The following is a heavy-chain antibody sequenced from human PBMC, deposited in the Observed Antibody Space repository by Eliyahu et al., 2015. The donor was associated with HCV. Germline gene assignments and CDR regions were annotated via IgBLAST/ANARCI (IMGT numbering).Heavy chain of an antibody. CDR3: AKGGTYYYDSSGYYPNWYFDL. CDR1: GFXFSXYA. Sequence: EVQLVESGGGLVQPGGSLRLSCAASGFXFSXYAXXWARQAPGKGLEWVSAISGSGGSTYYADSVKGRFTISRDNSKNTLYLQMNSLRAEDTAVYYCAKGGTYYYDSSGYYPNWYFDLWGRGTLVTVSS. D-gene: IGHD3-22*01. CDR2: ISGSGGST. V-gene: IGHV3-23*04. J-gene: IGHJ2*01.